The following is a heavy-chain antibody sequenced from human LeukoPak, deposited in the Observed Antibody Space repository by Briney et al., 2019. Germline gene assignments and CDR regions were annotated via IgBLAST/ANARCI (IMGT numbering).Heavy chain of an antibody. CDR3: AKVDYYDSSGYYDY. D-gene: IGHD3-22*01. J-gene: IGHJ4*02. CDR2: ISGSGGST. V-gene: IGHV3-23*01. CDR1: GFTFSSYA. Sequence: GGSLRLSCAASGFTFSSYAMSWVRQAPGKGLEWVSAISGSGGSTYYADSVKGRFTISRDNSKNTLYLQMNSLRAEDTAVHYCAKVDYYDSSGYYDYWGQGTLVTVSS.